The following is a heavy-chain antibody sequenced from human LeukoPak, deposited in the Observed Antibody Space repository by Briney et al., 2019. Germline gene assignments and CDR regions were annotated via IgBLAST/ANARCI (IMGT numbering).Heavy chain of an antibody. CDR3: ARASVDTAMAIDY. J-gene: IGHJ4*02. D-gene: IGHD5-18*01. CDR2: IYYSGST. V-gene: IGHV4-31*03. Sequence: SETLSLTCTVSGGSISSGGYYWRWIRQHPGKGLEWIVYIYYSGSTYYNPSLKSRVTISVDTSKNQFSLKLSSVTAADTAVYYCARASVDTAMAIDYWGQGTLVTVSS. CDR1: GGSISSGGYY.